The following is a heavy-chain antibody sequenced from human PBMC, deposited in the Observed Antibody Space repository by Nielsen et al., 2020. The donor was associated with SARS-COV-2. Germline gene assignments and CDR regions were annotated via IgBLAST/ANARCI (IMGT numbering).Heavy chain of an antibody. J-gene: IGHJ5*02. Sequence: ESLKISCKASGYTFTDNWIGWVRQMPGKGLEWMGIIYPGDSDTRYSPSFQGQVTMSVDTSTDTAYLEWRSLKASDTATYYCARYDDWFDPWGQGTLVTVTS. CDR1: GYTFTDNW. D-gene: IGHD1-1*01. CDR3: ARYDDWFDP. V-gene: IGHV5-51*01. CDR2: IYPGDSDT.